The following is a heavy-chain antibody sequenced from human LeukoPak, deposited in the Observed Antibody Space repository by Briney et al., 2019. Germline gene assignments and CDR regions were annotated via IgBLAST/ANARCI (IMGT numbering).Heavy chain of an antibody. V-gene: IGHV4-34*01. D-gene: IGHD3-10*01. CDR2: INHSGST. Sequence: SETLSLTCAVDDGSFSGYYWSWIRQPPRKGLEWIGEINHSGSTNYNPSLKSRVTISVDTSKNQFSLKLGSVTAADTAVYYCARSLWFGELLGRGQGTLVTVSS. J-gene: IGHJ4*02. CDR3: ARSLWFGELLG. CDR1: DGSFSGYY.